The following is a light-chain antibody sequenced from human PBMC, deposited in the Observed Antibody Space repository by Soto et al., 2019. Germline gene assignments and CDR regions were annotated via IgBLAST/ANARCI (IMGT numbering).Light chain of an antibody. CDR3: HQYNSYHT. V-gene: IGKV1-17*01. Sequence: DIQMTQSPSSLSASVGDRVTITCQASQGIGTDLGWYRQKPGRAPERLIYSTSSLQSGVPSRFSGSGSGTEFSLTITSLQPEDFATYYCHQYNSYHTFGGGTKVDIK. CDR1: QGIGTD. CDR2: STS. J-gene: IGKJ4*01.